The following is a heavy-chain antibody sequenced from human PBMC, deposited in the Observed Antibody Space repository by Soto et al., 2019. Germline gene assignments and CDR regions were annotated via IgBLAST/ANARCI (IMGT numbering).Heavy chain of an antibody. J-gene: IGHJ4*02. CDR3: AKEATNINNFDY. CDR2: ISSVGSTV. V-gene: IGHV3-48*03. CDR1: GFTFDNYE. Sequence: WGSLRLSCAASGFTFDNYEMNWVLQSPGKGLEWVSYISSVGSTVNYADSVKGRFTISRDNAKNSPYLQMNSLRVEDTAVYYCAKEATNINNFDYWGQGTLVTVSS. D-gene: IGHD1-26*01.